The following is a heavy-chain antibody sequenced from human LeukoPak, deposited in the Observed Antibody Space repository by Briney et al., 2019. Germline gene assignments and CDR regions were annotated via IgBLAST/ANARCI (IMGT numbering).Heavy chain of an antibody. J-gene: IGHJ6*02. V-gene: IGHV3-48*03. CDR3: ARVPLYYYGMHV. Sequence: GGSLRLSCAASGFTFSSYEMNWVRRAPGKGLEWVSYISSSGSTIYYADSVKGRFTISRDNAKNSLYLQMNSLRAEDTAVYYCARVPLYYYGMHVWGQGTTVTVSS. CDR1: GFTFSSYE. CDR2: ISSSGSTI.